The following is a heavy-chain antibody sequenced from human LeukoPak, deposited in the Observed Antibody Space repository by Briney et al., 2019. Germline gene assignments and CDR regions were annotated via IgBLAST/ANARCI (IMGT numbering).Heavy chain of an antibody. Sequence: SETLSLTCTVPGYSISSSYYWSWIRQPPGKGLEWIGYIYYSGSTNYNPSLKSRVTISVDTSKNQFSLKLTSVTAADTAVYYCARETSQKGAHYMDVWGKGTTVTISS. CDR1: GYSISSSYY. D-gene: IGHD3-16*01. V-gene: IGHV4-61*01. CDR3: ARETSQKGAHYMDV. CDR2: IYYSGST. J-gene: IGHJ6*03.